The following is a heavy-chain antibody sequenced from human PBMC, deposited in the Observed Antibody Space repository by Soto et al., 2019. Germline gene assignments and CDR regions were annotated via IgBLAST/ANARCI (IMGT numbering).Heavy chain of an antibody. V-gene: IGHV4-59*01. J-gene: IGHJ4*02. CDR2: ICYSGST. Sequence: TLSLTCTVSRRSIRTYYWSWLRQPPGKGLEWIGYICYSGSTNYHPSLKSRVTISLATSKNQYSLKLSSVTAADMAVYYCARYRGRGSYFSSFDYWGQGTLVTVSS. D-gene: IGHD1-26*01. CDR3: ARYRGRGSYFSSFDY. CDR1: RRSIRTYY.